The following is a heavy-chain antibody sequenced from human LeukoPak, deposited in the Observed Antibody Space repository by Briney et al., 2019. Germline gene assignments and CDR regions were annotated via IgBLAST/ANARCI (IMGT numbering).Heavy chain of an antibody. D-gene: IGHD6-13*01. CDR1: GFTFSSYG. Sequence: GGSLRLSCAASGFTFSSYGIHWVRQAPGKGLEWVAVISYDGSNKYYADSVKGRFTISRDNSKNTLYLQMNSLRAEDTAVYYCAKAPIAAAGIYYFDYWGQGNLVNVSS. J-gene: IGHJ4*02. V-gene: IGHV3-30*18. CDR2: ISYDGSNK. CDR3: AKAPIAAAGIYYFDY.